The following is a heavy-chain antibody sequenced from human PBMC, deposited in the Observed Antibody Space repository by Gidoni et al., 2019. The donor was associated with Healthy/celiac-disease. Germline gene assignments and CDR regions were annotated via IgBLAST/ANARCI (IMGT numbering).Heavy chain of an antibody. CDR1: GFTFSSYW. V-gene: IGHV3-7*03. CDR3: ARDLGGGWYDY. CDR2: IKQDGSEK. Sequence: EVQLVESGGGLVQPGGSLRRSCSASGFTFSSYWMSWVRQAPGKGVGGVANIKQDGSEKYYVDSVKGRFTISRDNAKNSLYLQMNSLRAEDTAVYYCARDLGGGWYDYWGQGTLVTVSS. J-gene: IGHJ4*02. D-gene: IGHD6-19*01.